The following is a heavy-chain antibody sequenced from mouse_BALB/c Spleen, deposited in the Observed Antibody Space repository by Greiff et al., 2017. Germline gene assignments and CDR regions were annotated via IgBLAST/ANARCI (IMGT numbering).Heavy chain of an antibody. J-gene: IGHJ4*01. V-gene: IGHV1S135*01. D-gene: IGHD2-12*01. CDR3: ARDHDGKGAMDY. Sequence: QLQESGPELVKPGASMKISCKASGYSFTGYTMNWVKQSHGKNLEWIGYIDPYNGGTSYNQKFKGKATLTVDKSSSTAYMHLNSLTSEDSAVYYCARDHDGKGAMDYWGQGTSVTVSS. CDR1: GYSFTGYT. CDR2: IDPYNGGT.